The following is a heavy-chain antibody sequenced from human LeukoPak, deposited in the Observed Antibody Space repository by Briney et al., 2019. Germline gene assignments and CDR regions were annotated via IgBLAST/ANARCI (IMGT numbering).Heavy chain of an antibody. CDR3: ARDRPGPYYYDSSGDAFDI. Sequence: GGSLRLSCAASGFTFSSYAMNWVRQAPGKGLEWVANIKQDGSEKYYVDSVKGRFTISRDNAKNSLYLQMNSLRAEDTAVYYCARDRPGPYYYDSSGDAFDIWGQGTMVTVSS. J-gene: IGHJ3*02. CDR1: GFTFSSYA. D-gene: IGHD3-22*01. CDR2: IKQDGSEK. V-gene: IGHV3-7*03.